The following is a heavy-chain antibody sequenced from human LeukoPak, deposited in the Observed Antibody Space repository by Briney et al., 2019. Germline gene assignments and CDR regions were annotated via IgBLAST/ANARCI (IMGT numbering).Heavy chain of an antibody. D-gene: IGHD3-22*01. Sequence: GALVKVSCKASGYTFTSYGISWVRQAPGQGLEWMGWISAYNGNTNYAQKLQGRVTMTTDTSTSTAYMELRSLRSDDTAVYYCASGYYDSSGYYYEGRNYFDYWGQGTLVTVSS. CDR1: GYTFTSYG. V-gene: IGHV1-18*01. CDR2: ISAYNGNT. J-gene: IGHJ4*02. CDR3: ASGYYDSSGYYYEGRNYFDY.